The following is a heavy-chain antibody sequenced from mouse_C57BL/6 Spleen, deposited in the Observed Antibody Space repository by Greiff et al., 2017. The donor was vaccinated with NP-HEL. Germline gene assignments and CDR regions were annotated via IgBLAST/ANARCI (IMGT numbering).Heavy chain of an antibody. CDR3: ARSSMVTTRAMDY. V-gene: IGHV1-81*01. CDR1: GYTFTSYG. J-gene: IGHJ4*01. CDR2: IYPGSGNT. D-gene: IGHD2-2*01. Sequence: QVQLQQSGAELARPGASVKLSCKASGYTFTSYGISWVKQRTGQGLEWIGEIYPGSGNTYYNEKFKGKATLTADKSSSTAYMELSSLTSEDSAVYFCARSSMVTTRAMDYWGQGTSVTVSS.